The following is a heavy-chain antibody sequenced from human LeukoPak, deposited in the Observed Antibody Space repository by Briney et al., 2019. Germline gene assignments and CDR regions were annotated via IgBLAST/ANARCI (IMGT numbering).Heavy chain of an antibody. CDR2: INTNTGNP. V-gene: IGHV7-4-1*02. J-gene: IGHJ3*02. D-gene: IGHD3-3*01. CDR3: AREWITIFGVVDEVDAFDI. Sequence: ASVKVSCKASGYTFTSYAMNWVRQAPGQGLEWMGWINTNTGNPTYAQGFTGRFVFSLDTSVSTAYLQISSLKAEDTVVYYCAREWITIFGVVDEVDAFDIWGQGTMVTVSS. CDR1: GYTFTSYA.